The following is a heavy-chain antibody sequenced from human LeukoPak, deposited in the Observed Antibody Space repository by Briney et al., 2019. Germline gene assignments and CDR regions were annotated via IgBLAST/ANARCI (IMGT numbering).Heavy chain of an antibody. CDR3: ARAYDYVWGSHPSLDY. CDR2: INHSGST. Sequence: SETLSLTCAVYGGSFSGYYWSWLRQPPGKGLEWIGEINHSGSTNYNPSLKSRVTISVDTSKNQFSLKLSSVTAADTAVYYCARAYDYVWGSHPSLDYWGQGTLVTVSS. V-gene: IGHV4-34*01. D-gene: IGHD3-16*01. J-gene: IGHJ4*02. CDR1: GGSFSGYY.